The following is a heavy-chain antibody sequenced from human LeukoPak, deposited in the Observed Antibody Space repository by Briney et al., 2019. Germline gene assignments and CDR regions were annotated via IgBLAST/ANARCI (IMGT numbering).Heavy chain of an antibody. CDR2: ISAYNGNT. D-gene: IGHD3-9*01. CDR3: ARDGYYDILTGYYTLDY. CDR1: GYTFTIYG. Sequence: GASVKVSCKASGYTFTIYGISWVRQAPGQGLEWMGRISAYNGNTNYAQKLQGRVTMTTDTSTSTAYMELRSLRSDDTAVYYCARDGYYDILTGYYTLDYWGQGTLVTVSS. V-gene: IGHV1-18*01. J-gene: IGHJ4*02.